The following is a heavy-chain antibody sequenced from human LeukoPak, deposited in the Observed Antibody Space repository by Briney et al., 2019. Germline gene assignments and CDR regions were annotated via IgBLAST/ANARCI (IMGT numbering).Heavy chain of an antibody. CDR2: ISSSSSYI. J-gene: IGHJ4*02. D-gene: IGHD6-19*01. Sequence: GGSLRLSCAASGFTFSSYSMNWVRQAPGKGLEWVSSISSSSSYIYYADSVKGRFTISRDNAKNSLYLQMNSLRAEDTAVYYCATSGWGGYYFDYWGQGTLVTVSS. V-gene: IGHV3-21*01. CDR1: GFTFSSYS. CDR3: ATSGWGGYYFDY.